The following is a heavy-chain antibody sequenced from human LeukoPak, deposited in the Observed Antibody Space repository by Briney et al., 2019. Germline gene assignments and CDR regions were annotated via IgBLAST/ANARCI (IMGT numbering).Heavy chain of an antibody. CDR3: AKDTSIGKYCTNGVCSPFDY. CDR1: GFTISSYG. J-gene: IGHJ4*02. CDR2: ISGGTT. V-gene: IGHV3-23*01. D-gene: IGHD2-8*01. Sequence: GGSLRLSCAASGFTISSYGMSWVRQAPGKGLEWVSSISGGTTSYADSVRGRFTISRDNSRNTLYLQMISLRPEDTAVYYCAKDTSIGKYCTNGVCSPFDYWGQGTLVTVSS.